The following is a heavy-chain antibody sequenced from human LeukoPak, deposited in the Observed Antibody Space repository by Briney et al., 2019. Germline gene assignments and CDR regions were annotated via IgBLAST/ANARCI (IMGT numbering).Heavy chain of an antibody. D-gene: IGHD3-10*01. V-gene: IGHV3-30*04. J-gene: IGHJ4*02. CDR1: GFTFSNYA. CDR2: ISYDGSNK. Sequence: GGSLRLSCAASGFTFSNYAMHWVRQAPGKGLEWVAIISYDGSNKYYADSVKGRFTISRDNSKNTLYLQMNSLRAEDTAVYYCAKDTYYYGSGSYGGIDYWGQGTLVTVSS. CDR3: AKDTYYYGSGSYGGIDY.